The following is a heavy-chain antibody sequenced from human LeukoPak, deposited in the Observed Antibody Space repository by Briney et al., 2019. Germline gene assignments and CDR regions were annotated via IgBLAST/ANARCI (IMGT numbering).Heavy chain of an antibody. Sequence: ASVEVSCKASGYTFTSYGISWVRQAPGQGLEWMGWISAYNGNTNYAQKLQGRITMTTDTSTSTAYMELRSLRSDDTAVYYCARDPYYYDSSGYGFDPWGQGTLVTVSS. J-gene: IGHJ5*02. CDR2: ISAYNGNT. CDR3: ARDPYYYDSSGYGFDP. V-gene: IGHV1-18*01. D-gene: IGHD3-22*01. CDR1: GYTFTSYG.